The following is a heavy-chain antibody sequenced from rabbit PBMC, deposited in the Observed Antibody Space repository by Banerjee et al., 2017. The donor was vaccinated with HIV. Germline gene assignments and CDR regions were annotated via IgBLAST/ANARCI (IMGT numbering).Heavy chain of an antibody. CDR2: IVYDGNI. J-gene: IGHJ4*01. Sequence: QEQLVESGGGLVQPGGSLTLTCTASGFDFSGNAMCWVRQAPGKGPEWIGYIVYDGNIYYASWAKGRFTISKTSSTTVTLQMTSLTAADTATYFCARDLAGVIGWNFNLWGPGTLVTVS. CDR3: ARDLAGVIGWNFNL. V-gene: IGHV1S47*01. D-gene: IGHD4-1*01. CDR1: GFDFSGNA.